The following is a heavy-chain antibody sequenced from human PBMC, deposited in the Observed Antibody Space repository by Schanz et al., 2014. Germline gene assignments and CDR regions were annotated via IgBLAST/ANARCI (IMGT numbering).Heavy chain of an antibody. CDR2: VCYDGSDK. V-gene: IGHV3-33*06. J-gene: IGHJ6*02. CDR3: AKDRGGDYEVSYYYGMDV. CDR1: GFTFSSYG. D-gene: IGHD4-17*01. Sequence: LVESGGGVVQPGRSLRLSCAASGFTFSSYGMHWVRQVPGKGLEWVAVVCYDGSDKFYADSVKGRFTISRDNSNNTLSLQMNSLRNEDTAVYYCAKDRGGDYEVSYYYGMDVWGQGTTVTVSS.